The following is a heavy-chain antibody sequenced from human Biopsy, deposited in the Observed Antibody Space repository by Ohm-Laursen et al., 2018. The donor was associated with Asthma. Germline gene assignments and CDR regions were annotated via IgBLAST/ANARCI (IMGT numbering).Heavy chain of an antibody. CDR1: GYTFRSYG. CDR3: ARDPGGFDP. D-gene: IGHD3-10*01. V-gene: IGHV1-18*04. Sequence: ASVNVSCNASGYTFRSYGVSWVRQAPGQGLEWMGWIRPHTGDTNYAQMLRGRVTMTTDTSTSTAYMELRGLRSDESAVYYFARDPGGFDPWGQGTLVTVSS. J-gene: IGHJ5*02. CDR2: IRPHTGDT.